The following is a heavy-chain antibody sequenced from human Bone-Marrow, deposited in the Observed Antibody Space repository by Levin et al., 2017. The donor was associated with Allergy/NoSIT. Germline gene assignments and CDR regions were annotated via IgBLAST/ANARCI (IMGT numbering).Heavy chain of an antibody. V-gene: IGHV3-21*01. Sequence: GGSLRLSCEASGFTFSDYTMMWVRQAPGKGLEWVSSISSGSSYLYYADSVQGRFTISRDNAKNSLYLQMNSLRLEDTALYYCVSNIVVAGTAYWGQGTLVTVSS. D-gene: IGHD6-19*01. J-gene: IGHJ4*02. CDR1: GFTFSDYT. CDR3: VSNIVVAGTAY. CDR2: ISSGSSYL.